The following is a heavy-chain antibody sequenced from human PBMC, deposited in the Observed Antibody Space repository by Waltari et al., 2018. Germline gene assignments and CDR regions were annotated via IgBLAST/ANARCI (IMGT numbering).Heavy chain of an antibody. Sequence: QVQLVESGGGVVQPGRSLRLSCAASGFTFSSYGMHWVRPAPGKGLEWVAVISYDGSNKYYADSVKGRFTISRDNSKNTLYLQMNSLRAEDTAVYYCAKARISSGYYFGNWGQGTLVTVSS. CDR1: GFTFSSYG. CDR3: AKARISSGYYFGN. CDR2: ISYDGSNK. J-gene: IGHJ4*02. V-gene: IGHV3-30*18. D-gene: IGHD3-22*01.